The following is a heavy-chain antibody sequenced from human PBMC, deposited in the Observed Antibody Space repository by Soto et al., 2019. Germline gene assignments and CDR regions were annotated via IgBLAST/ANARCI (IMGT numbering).Heavy chain of an antibody. CDR3: TRDAISMVRGSDHWLDP. V-gene: IGHV3-23*01. Sequence: GGSLRLSCAASGFTFNNYAMSWVRKAPGKGLEWVSAISGNGISTYYADSVRGRFTIFRDNSENTLFLQMNRLRADETAVYYCTRDAISMVRGSDHWLDPWGEGTTVTVYS. CDR2: ISGNGIST. CDR1: GFTFNNYA. J-gene: IGHJ5*02. D-gene: IGHD3-10*01.